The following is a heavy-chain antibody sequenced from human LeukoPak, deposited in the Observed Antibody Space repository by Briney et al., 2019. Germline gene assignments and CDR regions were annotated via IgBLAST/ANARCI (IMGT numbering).Heavy chain of an antibody. J-gene: IGHJ6*03. CDR1: GYTFTSYY. CDR2: INPSGGST. CDR3: ARDLWATTAYYYYMDV. D-gene: IGHD5-12*01. Sequence: ASVKVSCKASGYTFTSYYMHWVRQAPGQGLEWMGIINPSGGSTSYAQKFQGRVTMTRDMSTSTVYMELSSLRSEDTAVYYCARDLWATTAYYYYMDVWGQGTLVTVSS. V-gene: IGHV1-46*01.